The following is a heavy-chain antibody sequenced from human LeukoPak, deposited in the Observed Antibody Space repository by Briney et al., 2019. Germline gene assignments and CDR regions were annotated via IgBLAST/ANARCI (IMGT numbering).Heavy chain of an antibody. Sequence: GGSLRLSCAASGFTFSSYSMNWVRQAPGKGLEWVSVIYSGGSTYYADSVKGRFTISRDNSKNTLYLQMNSLRAEDTAVYYCARDGRWELRPFDYWGQGTLVTVSS. D-gene: IGHD1-26*01. V-gene: IGHV3-66*01. CDR3: ARDGRWELRPFDY. J-gene: IGHJ4*02. CDR1: GFTFSSYS. CDR2: IYSGGST.